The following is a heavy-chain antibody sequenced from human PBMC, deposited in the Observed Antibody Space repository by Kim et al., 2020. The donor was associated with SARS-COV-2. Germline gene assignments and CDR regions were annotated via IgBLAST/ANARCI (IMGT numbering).Heavy chain of an antibody. CDR1: GFTFSTSV. CDR2: INGGGGST. J-gene: IGHJ4*02. D-gene: IGHD4-4*01. Sequence: GGSLRLSCAASGFTFSTSVMTWVRQAPGKGLEWVSVINGGGGSTYYADSVKGHFTISRDNSKNTLYLQMNTLRAEDTAVYYCATRQAVNGWTYSCLDYWGRVTLVTVSS. V-gene: IGHV3-23*01. CDR3: ATRQAVNGWTYSCLDY.